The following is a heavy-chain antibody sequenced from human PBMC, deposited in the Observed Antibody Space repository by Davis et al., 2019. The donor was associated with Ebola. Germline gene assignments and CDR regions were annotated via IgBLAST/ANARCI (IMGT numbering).Heavy chain of an antibody. J-gene: IGHJ5*02. Sequence: ASVKVSCKASGYTFTSYAMNWVRQAPGQGLEWMGWISAYNGNTNYAQKLQGRVTMTTDTSTSTAYMELRSLRSDDTAVYYCARVFEMATINWFDPWGQGTLVTVSS. V-gene: IGHV1-18*01. CDR1: GYTFTSYA. CDR2: ISAYNGNT. D-gene: IGHD5-24*01. CDR3: ARVFEMATINWFDP.